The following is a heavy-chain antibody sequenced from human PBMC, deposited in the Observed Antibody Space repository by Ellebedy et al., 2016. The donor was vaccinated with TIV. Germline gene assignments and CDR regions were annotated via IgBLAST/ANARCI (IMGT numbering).Heavy chain of an antibody. CDR1: GYTFTSYG. Sequence: AASVKVSCKASGYTFTSYGISWVRQAPGQGLEWMGWISAYNGNTNYAQKLQGRVTMTTDTSTSTAYMELRSLRSDDTAVYYCARRHPCGGDCYPIDYWGQGTLVTVSS. CDR2: ISAYNGNT. V-gene: IGHV1-18*04. CDR3: ARRHPCGGDCYPIDY. J-gene: IGHJ4*02. D-gene: IGHD2-21*02.